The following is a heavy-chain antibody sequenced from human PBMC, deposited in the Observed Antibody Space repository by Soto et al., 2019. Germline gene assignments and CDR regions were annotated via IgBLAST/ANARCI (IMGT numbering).Heavy chain of an antibody. J-gene: IGHJ4*02. Sequence: GASVKVSCKASGYTFTNYGITWVRQAPGRGLEWMGWSSTYNSNTNYAQRFRGRVTMTTDRGTSTGYMELRSLTSEDTAVYFCARRYDSSGRSFDLWGQGTLVTVSS. CDR3: ARRYDSSGRSFDL. CDR1: GYTFTNYG. D-gene: IGHD3-22*01. CDR2: SSTYNSNT. V-gene: IGHV1-18*04.